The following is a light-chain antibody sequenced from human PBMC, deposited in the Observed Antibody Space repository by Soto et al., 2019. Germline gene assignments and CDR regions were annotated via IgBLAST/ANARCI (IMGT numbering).Light chain of an antibody. J-gene: IGKJ4*01. CDR1: QSVNSN. CDR2: GAS. Sequence: EIVMTQSPATLSVSPGERATLSCRASQSVNSNLAWYQQKPGQAPRLLIYGASTRATGIPARFSGSGSGTEFTLTISSLQSEDFAVYYCQQHINWPLTFGGGTKVEIK. CDR3: QQHINWPLT. V-gene: IGKV3-15*01.